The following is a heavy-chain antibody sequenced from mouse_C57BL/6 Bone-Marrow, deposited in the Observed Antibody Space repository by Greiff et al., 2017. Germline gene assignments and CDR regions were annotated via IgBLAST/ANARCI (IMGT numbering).Heavy chain of an antibody. V-gene: IGHV1-64*01. Sequence: QVQLQQPGAELVKPGASVKLSCKASGYTFTSYWMHWVKQRPGQGLEWIGMIHPNSGSTNYNEKFKSKATLTVDKSSSTAYMQLSSLTSEDSAVYYCARGIYYGYEDWYFDVWGTGTTVTVSS. CDR1: GYTFTSYW. CDR2: IHPNSGST. J-gene: IGHJ1*03. CDR3: ARGIYYGYEDWYFDV. D-gene: IGHD2-2*01.